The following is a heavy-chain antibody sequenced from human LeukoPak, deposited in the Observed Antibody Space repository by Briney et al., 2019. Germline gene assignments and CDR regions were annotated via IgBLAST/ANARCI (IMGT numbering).Heavy chain of an antibody. D-gene: IGHD5-12*01. CDR3: ATWLI. J-gene: IGHJ3*02. CDR2: INHSGST. CDR1: GGSFSGYY. Sequence: SETLSLTCAVYGGSFSGYYWSWLRQAPGKGLEWIGEINHSGSTNYNPSLKSRVTISVDTSKNQFSLKLSSVTAADTAVYYCATWLIWGQGTMVTVSS. V-gene: IGHV4-34*01.